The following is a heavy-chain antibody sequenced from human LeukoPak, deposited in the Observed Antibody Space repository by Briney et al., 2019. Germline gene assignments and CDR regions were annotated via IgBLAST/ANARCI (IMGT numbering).Heavy chain of an antibody. D-gene: IGHD3-3*01. CDR2: ISGSGGST. CDR3: AKDKSYDFWSGYNPLDYYYYYMDV. J-gene: IGHJ6*03. CDR1: GFTFSSYA. Sequence: GGSLRLSCAASGFTFSSYAMSWVRQAPGKGLEWVSAISGSGGSTYYADSVKGRFTISRDNSKNMLYLQMNSLRAEDTAVYYCAKDKSYDFWSGYNPLDYYYYYMDVWGKGTTVTVSS. V-gene: IGHV3-23*01.